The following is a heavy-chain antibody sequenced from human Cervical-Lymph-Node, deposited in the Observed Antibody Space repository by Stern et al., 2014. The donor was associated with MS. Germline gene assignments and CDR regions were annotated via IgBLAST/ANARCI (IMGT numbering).Heavy chain of an antibody. V-gene: IGHV4-4*02. J-gene: IGHJ4*02. Sequence: VQLLESGPGLVKPSGTLSLTCAVSGDSITSSNWWSWVRQSPGKGMEWIGELHHSGNTYYTPSLKSRVTISVDKSKNHFSLKVSSVTAADTAVYYCARVKSGDYFDYWGQGTLVTVSS. D-gene: IGHD4-17*01. CDR1: GDSITSSNW. CDR3: ARVKSGDYFDY. CDR2: LHHSGNT.